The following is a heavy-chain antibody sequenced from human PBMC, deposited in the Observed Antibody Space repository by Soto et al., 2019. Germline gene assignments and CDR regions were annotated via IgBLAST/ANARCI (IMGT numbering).Heavy chain of an antibody. CDR2: IWFDGTNK. CDR1: GFTFGSYN. V-gene: IGHV3-33*01. Sequence: QVQLVESGGGAVQPGRSLRLSCAASGFTFGSYNMHWVRQAPGKGLEWVAIIWFDGTNKNYADSVKGRFTISRDNSQNTLYLQMNSLRAEDTAVYYCARDRRMDVWGQGTTVTVSS. CDR3: ARDRRMDV. J-gene: IGHJ6*02.